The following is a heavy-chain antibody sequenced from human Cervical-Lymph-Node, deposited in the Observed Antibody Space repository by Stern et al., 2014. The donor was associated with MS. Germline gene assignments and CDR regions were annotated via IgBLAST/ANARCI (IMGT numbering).Heavy chain of an antibody. CDR2: VIPVFGTA. J-gene: IGHJ3*01. V-gene: IGHV1-69*06. Sequence: VQLVESGTEVKMPGSSVKVSCKASGGIFSSSGISWVRQAPGQGLEWMGGVIPVFGTANYAQNFQGRVTITADKSTSTAYMELSSLRSEDTAVYYCARDRNAFDFWGQGTLVTVSS. CDR1: GGIFSSSG. CDR3: ARDRNAFDF.